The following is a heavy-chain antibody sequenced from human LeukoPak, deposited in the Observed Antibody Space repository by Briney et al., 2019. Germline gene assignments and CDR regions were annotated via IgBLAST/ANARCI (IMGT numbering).Heavy chain of an antibody. CDR1: AFTFSGDS. J-gene: IGHJ3*02. V-gene: IGHV3-30*04. Sequence: KPGRSLRLSCVVSAFTFSGDSMHWVRQAPGKGLEWVAFISHDGSNKYCADSLKGRFTISRDNSKNTLFLQMNSLRPEDTAVYYCARVGYDYNWYDAFDIWGQGTMVTVSS. CDR2: ISHDGSNK. CDR3: ARVGYDYNWYDAFDI. D-gene: IGHD1-1*01.